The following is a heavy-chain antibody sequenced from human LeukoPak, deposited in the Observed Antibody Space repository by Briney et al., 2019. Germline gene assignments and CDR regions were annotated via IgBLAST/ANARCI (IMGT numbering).Heavy chain of an antibody. V-gene: IGHV1-8*03. CDR2: MNPNSGNT. J-gene: IGHJ6*03. CDR1: GYTFTSYD. CDR3: ARAKGRYCSSTSCFYYYYYYMDV. D-gene: IGHD2-2*01. Sequence: ASVKVSCKASGYTFTSYDINWVRQATGQGLEWMGWMNPNSGNTGYAQKFQGRVTITRNTSISTAYMELSSLRSEDTAVYYCARAKGRYCSSTSCFYYYYYYMDVWGKGTTVTVSS.